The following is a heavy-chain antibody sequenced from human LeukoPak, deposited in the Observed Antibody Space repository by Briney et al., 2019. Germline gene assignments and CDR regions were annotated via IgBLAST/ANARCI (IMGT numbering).Heavy chain of an antibody. D-gene: IGHD2-2*01. CDR3: ARDYCSSTSCLGGGDY. CDR1: GYTFTSYD. V-gene: IGHV1-18*01. J-gene: IGHJ4*02. CDR2: ISACNGNT. Sequence: ASVKVSCKASGYTFTSYDINWVRQAPGQGLEWMGWISACNGNTNYAQKLQGRVTMTTDTSTSTAYMELRSLRSDDTAVYYCARDYCSSTSCLGGGDYWGQGTLVTVSS.